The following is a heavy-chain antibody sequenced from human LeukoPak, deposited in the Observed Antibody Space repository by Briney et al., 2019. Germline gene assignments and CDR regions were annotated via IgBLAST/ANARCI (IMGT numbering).Heavy chain of an antibody. CDR3: ARHLDPGGSCPFDY. D-gene: IGHD2-15*01. V-gene: IGHV4-39*01. CDR2: IYYSGST. Sequence: GSIYYSGSTYYTPSLKSRVTISVDTSKNQLSLKLSSVTAADTAVYCCARHLDPGGSCPFDYWGQGTLVTVSS. J-gene: IGHJ4*02.